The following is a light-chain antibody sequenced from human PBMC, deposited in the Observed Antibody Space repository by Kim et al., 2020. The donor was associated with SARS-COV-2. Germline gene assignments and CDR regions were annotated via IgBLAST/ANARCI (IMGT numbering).Light chain of an antibody. J-gene: IGKJ1*01. CDR2: DAS. CDR1: QSVRSD. V-gene: IGKV3-15*01. Sequence: GAPGDRATRSCRASQSVRSDLAWYQQKPGQAPRLLICDASTGATGIPGRFSGSGSGTEFTLTISSLKSEDSAVYYCQQYNNWPWTFGQGTKVDIK. CDR3: QQYNNWPWT.